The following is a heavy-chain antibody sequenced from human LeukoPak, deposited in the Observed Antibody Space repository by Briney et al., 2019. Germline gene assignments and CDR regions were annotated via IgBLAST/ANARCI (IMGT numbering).Heavy chain of an antibody. D-gene: IGHD3-10*01. CDR1: GGSISSGDYY. CDR2: IYYSGST. CDR3: ARDVVRGVTPSHYYYGMDV. V-gene: IGHV4-30-4*01. J-gene: IGHJ6*04. Sequence: PSQTLSLTCTVSGGSISSGDYYWSWIRQPPGKGLEWIGYIYYSGSTYYNPSLKSRVTISVDTSKNQFSLKLSSVTAADTAVYYCARDVVRGVTPSHYYYGMDVWGKGTTVTVSS.